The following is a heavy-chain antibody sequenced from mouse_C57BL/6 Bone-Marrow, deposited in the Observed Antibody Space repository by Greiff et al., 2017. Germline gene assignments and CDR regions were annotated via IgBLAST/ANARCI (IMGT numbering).Heavy chain of an antibody. Sequence: VKLVESGPGLAKPSQTLSLTCSVTGYSNTSDYWNWIRKFPGNKLEYMGYISYSGSTYYNPSLKSRISITRDTSKNQYYLQLNSVTTEDTATYYCARQLRLRKYYAMDYWGQGTSVTVSS. V-gene: IGHV3-8*01. CDR1: GYSNTSDY. D-gene: IGHD3-2*02. CDR3: ARQLRLRKYYAMDY. J-gene: IGHJ4*01. CDR2: ISYSGST.